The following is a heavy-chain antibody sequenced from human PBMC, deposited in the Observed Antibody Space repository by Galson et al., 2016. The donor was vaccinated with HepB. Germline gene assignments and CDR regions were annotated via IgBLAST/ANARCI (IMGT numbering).Heavy chain of an antibody. D-gene: IGHD2-15*01. Sequence: SLRLSCAASGFTFSSYGMSWVRQAPGQGLEWVSSISPGGSTYTDSVKGRFTLSRDNSRNTLYLEMNSLRAEDTAVYYCAKRGGLKYYFDCWGQGTLVTVSS. CDR2: ISPGGST. CDR3: AKRGGLKYYFDC. J-gene: IGHJ4*02. CDR1: GFTFSSYG. V-gene: IGHV3-23*01.